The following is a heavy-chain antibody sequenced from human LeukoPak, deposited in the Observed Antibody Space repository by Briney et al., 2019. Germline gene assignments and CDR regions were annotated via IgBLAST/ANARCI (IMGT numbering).Heavy chain of an antibody. CDR3: ARSASRYFDWFDY. D-gene: IGHD3-9*01. CDR2: IYPGGSDT. J-gene: IGHJ4*02. V-gene: IGHV5-51*01. CDR1: GYSFTNYW. Sequence: GESLRISCKGSGYSFTNYWIGWVRQMPGKGLEWMGIIYPGGSDTRYIPSFQGQVTISADKSIKTAYLQWSSLKASDTAIYYCARSASRYFDWFDYWGQGTLVTVSS.